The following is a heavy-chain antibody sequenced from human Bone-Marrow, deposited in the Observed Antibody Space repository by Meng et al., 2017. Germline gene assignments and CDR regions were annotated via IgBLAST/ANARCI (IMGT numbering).Heavy chain of an antibody. D-gene: IGHD3-9*01. CDR1: GYTFPDYW. CDR3: ARGSIWNAFDI. Sequence: SVKVSCKASGYTFPDYWLHWVRRAPGQGLEWMGGIIPIFGTANYAQKFQGRVTITADESTSTAYMELSSLRSEDTAVYYCARGSIWNAFDIWGQGTMVTVSS. CDR2: IIPIFGTA. J-gene: IGHJ3*02. V-gene: IGHV1-69*13.